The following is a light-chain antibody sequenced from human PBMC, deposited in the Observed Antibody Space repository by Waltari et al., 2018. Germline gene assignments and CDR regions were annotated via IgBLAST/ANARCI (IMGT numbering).Light chain of an antibody. Sequence: TCQATQDITTSLSWFQQKPGEAPRLLIYDASTLQPGVPSRFSGTGSVTGFSLTITSLQLDDSATYYCQQFHSLPYTFARGTKLHIK. J-gene: IGKJ2*01. CDR1: QDITTS. V-gene: IGKV1-33*01. CDR2: DAS. CDR3: QQFHSLPYT.